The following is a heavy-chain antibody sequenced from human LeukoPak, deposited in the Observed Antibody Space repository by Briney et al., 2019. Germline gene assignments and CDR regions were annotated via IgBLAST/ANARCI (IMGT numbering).Heavy chain of an antibody. CDR3: ATLTGGDDAFDI. J-gene: IGHJ3*02. CDR1: SGSISTSNYY. Sequence: SETLSLTCTVSSGSISTSNYYWGWVRQPPGKALEWIGYIFYTGSINYNPSLKSRVTISVLTSKNRFSLKLSSVTAADTAVYYCATLTGGDDAFDIWGQGTMVTVSS. D-gene: IGHD4-23*01. CDR2: IFYTGSI. V-gene: IGHV4-61*05.